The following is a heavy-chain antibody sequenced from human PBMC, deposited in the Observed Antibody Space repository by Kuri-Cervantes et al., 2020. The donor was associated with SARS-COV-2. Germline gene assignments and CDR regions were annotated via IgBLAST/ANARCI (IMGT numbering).Heavy chain of an antibody. CDR3: ANLRLGELSSRHFDY. Sequence: SETLSLTCTVSGGSISSSSYYWGWIRQPPGKGLEWIGSIYYSGSTYYNPSLKSRVTISVDTSKNQFSLKLSSVTAADTAVYYCANLRLGELSSRHFDYWGQGTLVTVSS. CDR2: IYYSGST. J-gene: IGHJ4*02. V-gene: IGHV4-39*01. CDR1: GGSISSSSYY. D-gene: IGHD3-16*02.